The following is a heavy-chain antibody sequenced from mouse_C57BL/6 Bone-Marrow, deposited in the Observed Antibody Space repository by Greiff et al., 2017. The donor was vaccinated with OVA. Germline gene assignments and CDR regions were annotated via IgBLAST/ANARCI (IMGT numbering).Heavy chain of an antibody. D-gene: IGHD2-1*01. Sequence: QVQLQQSGPGLVQPSQSLSITCTVSGFSFTSYGVHWVRQSPGKGLEWLGVIWSGGSTDSSPAFISSLCIVKDNSKSQVFFKMNSRQADDTAIYYCARKEYYGNHFADWGQGTLVTVSA. V-gene: IGHV2-2*01. CDR1: GFSFTSYG. CDR2: IWSGGST. CDR3: ARKEYYGNHFAD. J-gene: IGHJ3*01.